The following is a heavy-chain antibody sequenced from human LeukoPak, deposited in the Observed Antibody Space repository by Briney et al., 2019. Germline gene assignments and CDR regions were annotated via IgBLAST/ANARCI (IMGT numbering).Heavy chain of an antibody. D-gene: IGHD4-17*01. Sequence: SETLSLTCAVSGGSISSGGYSWSWIRQPAGKGLEWIGRFYTSGSTNYNPSLKSRVTMSIDTSKNQFSLNLSSVTAADTAVYYCAREDDYGDLEGFFDLWGRGTLVIVSS. CDR2: FYTSGST. CDR3: AREDDYGDLEGFFDL. J-gene: IGHJ2*01. V-gene: IGHV4-61*02. CDR1: GGSISSGGYS.